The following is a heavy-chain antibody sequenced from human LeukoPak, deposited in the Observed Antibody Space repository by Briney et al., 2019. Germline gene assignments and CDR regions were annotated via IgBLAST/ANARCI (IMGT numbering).Heavy chain of an antibody. V-gene: IGHV1-69*01. CDR3: ARAHDATGYPRNAFDI. Sequence: ASVKVSCKASGGTFSSYAISWVRQAPGQGLEWMGGIIPIFGTANYAQKFQGRVTITADEPTSTAYMELSSLRSEDTAVYYCARAHDATGYPRNAFDIWGQGTMVTVSS. CDR2: IIPIFGTA. J-gene: IGHJ3*02. CDR1: GGTFSSYA. D-gene: IGHD3-9*01.